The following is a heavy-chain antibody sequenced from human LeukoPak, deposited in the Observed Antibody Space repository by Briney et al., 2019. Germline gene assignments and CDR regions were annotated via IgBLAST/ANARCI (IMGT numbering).Heavy chain of an antibody. Sequence: PSETLSLTCAVSGGSITNSTWWSWFRQPPGKGLEWIGEIYHSGSTNYNPSLKSRVTISVDTSKNQFSLKLSSVTAADTAVYYCARLRVRNYYDSSGTRWYFDYWGQGTLVTVSS. CDR2: IYHSGST. CDR3: ARLRVRNYYDSSGTRWYFDY. V-gene: IGHV4-4*02. CDR1: GGSITNSTW. J-gene: IGHJ4*02. D-gene: IGHD3-22*01.